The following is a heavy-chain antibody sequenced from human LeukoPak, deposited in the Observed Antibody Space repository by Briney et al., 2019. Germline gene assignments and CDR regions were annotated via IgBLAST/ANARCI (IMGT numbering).Heavy chain of an antibody. CDR1: GYTFSDYS. J-gene: IGHJ3*02. CDR2: ISSSGAYI. Sequence: GGSLRLSCAASGYTFSDYSVNWVRQVPGKGLEWVSSISSSGAYIYYADSVKGRITVSRDNAKNSLYLQMDSLRAEDTAVYYCARLGIVGRVDAFDIWGQGTMVTVSS. D-gene: IGHD2/OR15-2a*01. V-gene: IGHV3-21*06. CDR3: ARLGIVGRVDAFDI.